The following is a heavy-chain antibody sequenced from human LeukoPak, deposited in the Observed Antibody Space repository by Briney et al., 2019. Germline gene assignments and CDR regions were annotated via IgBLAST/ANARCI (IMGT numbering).Heavy chain of an antibody. V-gene: IGHV4-59*01. CDR3: ARSGIAQDAFDF. J-gene: IGHJ3*01. D-gene: IGHD6-25*01. CDR2: ISYSGST. CDR1: GDSMSSYY. Sequence: PSETLSLTCTVSGDSMSSYYWSWIRQPPGKGLEWIAYISYSGSTKYNPSLQNRVTISIDTSKDQFSLKLSTVTAADTAVYYCARSGIAQDAFDFWGQGAMVAVSS.